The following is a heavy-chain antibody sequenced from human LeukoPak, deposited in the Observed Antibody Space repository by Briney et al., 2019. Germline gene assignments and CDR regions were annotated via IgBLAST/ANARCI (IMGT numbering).Heavy chain of an antibody. J-gene: IGHJ4*02. V-gene: IGHV3-7*01. CDR1: GFTFSSYW. CDR2: IKQDGSEK. D-gene: IGHD5-18*01. CDR3: ARDQRYSYGYQGY. Sequence: GGSLRLSCAPSGFTFSSYWMSWVRQAPGKGLEWVANIKQDGSEKYYVDSVKGRFTISRDNAKNSLYLQMNSLRAEDTAVYYCARDQRYSYGYQGYWGQGTLVTVSS.